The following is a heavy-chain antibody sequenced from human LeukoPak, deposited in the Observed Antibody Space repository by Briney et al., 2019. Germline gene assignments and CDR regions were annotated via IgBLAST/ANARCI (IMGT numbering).Heavy chain of an antibody. D-gene: IGHD6-19*01. CDR3: ARTLRAAGTISTFDY. J-gene: IGHJ4*02. CDR1: GGSISSYY. V-gene: IGHV4-59*01. Sequence: SETLSLTCTVSGGSISSYYRSWIRQPPGKGLEWVGYIYYSGSTNYNPSLKSRVTISVDTSKNQFSLKLSSVTAADTAVYYCARTLRAAGTISTFDYWGQGTLVTVSS. CDR2: IYYSGST.